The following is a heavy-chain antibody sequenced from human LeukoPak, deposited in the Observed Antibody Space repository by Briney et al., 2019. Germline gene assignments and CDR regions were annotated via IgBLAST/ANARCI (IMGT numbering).Heavy chain of an antibody. CDR1: GGTFSNYT. Sequence: SVKVSCKASGGTFSNYTISWVRQAPGQGPEWMGGIIPIFGTANYAQKFQDRVTITADESTSTAYMELSSLRSEDTAVYYCARGDGQLVRYCFDYWGQGTLVTVSS. CDR3: ARGDGQLVRYCFDY. J-gene: IGHJ4*02. V-gene: IGHV1-69*13. D-gene: IGHD6-6*01. CDR2: IIPIFGTA.